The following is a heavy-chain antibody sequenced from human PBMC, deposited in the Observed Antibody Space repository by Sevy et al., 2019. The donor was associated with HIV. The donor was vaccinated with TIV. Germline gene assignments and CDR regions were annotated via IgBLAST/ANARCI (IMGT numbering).Heavy chain of an antibody. Sequence: GGSLRLSCTASGFTFSDYGMHWVHQAPGKGLDWVAFIWYDGTDTYYTDSVKGRFTISRDNSENKLFLQMNSLRPEDTAVYYCTKNTAAAGVGGFDYWGRGTMVTVSS. CDR1: GFTFSDYG. D-gene: IGHD6-13*01. J-gene: IGHJ4*02. V-gene: IGHV3-30*02. CDR3: TKNTAAAGVGGFDY. CDR2: IWYDGTDT.